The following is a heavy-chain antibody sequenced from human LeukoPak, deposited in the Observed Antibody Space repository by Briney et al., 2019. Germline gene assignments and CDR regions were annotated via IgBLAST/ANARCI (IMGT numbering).Heavy chain of an antibody. CDR3: AITMVRGVPVP. Sequence: GASVKDSCKASGYTFTSYDNNWVRQATGQGLEWMGLMNPNSDNTGYAQKFQDRVIMTLHTSISTAYMDLSKLRSEHTAVYYCAITMVRGVPVPWGQGTLVTVS. J-gene: IGHJ5*02. V-gene: IGHV1-8*01. CDR2: MNPNSDNT. D-gene: IGHD3-10*01. CDR1: GYTFTSYD.